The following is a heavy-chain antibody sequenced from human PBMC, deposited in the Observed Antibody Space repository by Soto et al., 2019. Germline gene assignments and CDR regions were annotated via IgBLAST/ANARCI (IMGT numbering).Heavy chain of an antibody. Sequence: QVQLLQSGAEVKKPGASVKVSCKASGYTFTHYGISWVRQAPGQGLEWMGWFSNFNGDTNYAQNLQGRVTMTTDTDTDTAYMELRSLRSDDTAVYYRTRTGYGGNWVDFWGQGTLVTVSS. CDR2: FSNFNGDT. V-gene: IGHV1-18*04. CDR1: GYTFTHYG. CDR3: TRTGYGGNWVDF. D-gene: IGHD2-21*01. J-gene: IGHJ4*02.